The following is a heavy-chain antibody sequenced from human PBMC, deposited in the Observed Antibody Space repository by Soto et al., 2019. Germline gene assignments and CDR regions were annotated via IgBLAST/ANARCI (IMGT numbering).Heavy chain of an antibody. V-gene: IGHV1-69*05. CDR2: IIPIFGTA. Sequence: ASVKVSCKASGGTFSSYAISWVRQAPGQGLEWMGGIIPIFGTANYAQKFQGRVTMTRDTSTSTVYMELSSLRSEDTAVYYCARVEWELLAPGDYWGQGTLVTVSS. J-gene: IGHJ4*02. D-gene: IGHD1-26*01. CDR1: GGTFSSYA. CDR3: ARVEWELLAPGDY.